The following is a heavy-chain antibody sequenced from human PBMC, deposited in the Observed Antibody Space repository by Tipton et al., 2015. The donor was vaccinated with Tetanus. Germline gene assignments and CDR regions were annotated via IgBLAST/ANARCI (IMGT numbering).Heavy chain of an antibody. J-gene: IGHJ5*02. CDR1: GGSISSGTYY. V-gene: IGHV4-39*01. Sequence: TLSLTCTVSGGSISSGTYYWGWIRQPPGKGLEWVGSVYYNGSPYYDPSLKSRVTISVDTSKNQFSLKLTSVTAADTAFYFCAKSADNWFDPWGQGTLVTVSS. CDR3: AKSADNWFDP. D-gene: IGHD4/OR15-4a*01. CDR2: VYYNGSP.